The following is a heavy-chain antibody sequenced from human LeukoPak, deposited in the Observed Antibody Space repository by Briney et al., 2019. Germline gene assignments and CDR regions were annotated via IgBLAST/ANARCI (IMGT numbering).Heavy chain of an antibody. J-gene: IGHJ4*02. Sequence: ASVKVSCKASGYTFTSYGISWVRQAPGQGLEWMGWISAYNGNTTYAQKLQGRVTMTTDTSTSTAYMELRSLRSDDTAVYYCARDEGGYSYGLYYFDYWGQGTLVTVSS. CDR1: GYTFTSYG. CDR2: ISAYNGNT. CDR3: ARDEGGYSYGLYYFDY. D-gene: IGHD5-18*01. V-gene: IGHV1-18*04.